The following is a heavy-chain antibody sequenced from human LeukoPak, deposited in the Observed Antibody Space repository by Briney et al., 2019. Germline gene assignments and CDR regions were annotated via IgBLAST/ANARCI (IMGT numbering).Heavy chain of an antibody. V-gene: IGHV3-23*01. CDR3: AKAAAAPGFDF. CDR2: VSGSGDRM. CDR1: GFTSSSYA. Sequence: GGSLRLSCAASGFTSSSYALNWVRQAPGKGLEWVATVSGSGDRMYHADSVKGRLTISRDNSKNTIYLQMNSLRAEDTALYYCAKAAAAPGFDFWGQGTLVTVSS. J-gene: IGHJ4*02. D-gene: IGHD6-13*01.